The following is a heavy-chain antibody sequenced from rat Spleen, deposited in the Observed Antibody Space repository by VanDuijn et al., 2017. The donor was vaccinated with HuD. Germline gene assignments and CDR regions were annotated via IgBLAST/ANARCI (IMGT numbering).Heavy chain of an antibody. Sequence: EVQLVESGGGLVQPGRSLKLSCVASGFTFNNYWMTWIRQAPGKGLEWVASITNTGGSIYYPDSVKGRFTISRDPAQNTLYLQMNSLRSEDTATYYCAKWGDSGYFDYWGQGVMVTVSS. CDR1: GFTFNNYW. CDR2: ITNTGGSI. J-gene: IGHJ2*01. D-gene: IGHD4-3*01. CDR3: AKWGDSGYFDY. V-gene: IGHV5-31*01.